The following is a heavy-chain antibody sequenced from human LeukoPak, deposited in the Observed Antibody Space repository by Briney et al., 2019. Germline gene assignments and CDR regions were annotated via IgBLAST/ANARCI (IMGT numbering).Heavy chain of an antibody. CDR3: ARQGMVGATDY. J-gene: IGHJ4*02. V-gene: IGHV3-74*01. CDR2: VNSDGSST. Sequence: PGGSLRLSCAASGFIFSSYWMHWVRQAPGKGLVWVSRVNSDGSSTSYADSVKGRFTISRDNAKNTLYLQMNSLRAEDTAVYYCARQGMVGATDYWGQGTLVTVSS. D-gene: IGHD1-26*01. CDR1: GFIFSSYW.